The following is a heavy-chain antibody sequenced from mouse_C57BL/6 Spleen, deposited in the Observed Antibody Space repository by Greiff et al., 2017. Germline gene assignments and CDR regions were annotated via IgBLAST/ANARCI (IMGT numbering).Heavy chain of an antibody. CDR2: ISYSGST. CDR3: ARGTTPGYFDV. V-gene: IGHV3-1*01. CDR1: GYSITSGYD. D-gene: IGHD1-1*01. J-gene: IGHJ1*03. Sequence: EVKVEESGPGMVKPSQSLSLTCTVTGYSITSGYDWHWIRHFPGNKLEWMGYISYSGSTNYNPSLKSRISITHDTSKNHFFLKLNSVTTEDTATYYCARGTTPGYFDVWGTGTTVTVSS.